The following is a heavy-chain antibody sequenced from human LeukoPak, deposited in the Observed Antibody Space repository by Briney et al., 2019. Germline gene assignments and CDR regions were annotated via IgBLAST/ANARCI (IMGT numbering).Heavy chain of an antibody. CDR2: INPNSGGR. CDR3: ARDYRSYYYDSSKGSWFDP. Sequence: ASVKVSRKASGYTFTGYYMHWVRQAPAQGLEWMGWINPNSGGRNYAQKFQGRVTMTRDTSISTAYMELSRLRSDDTAVYYCARDYRSYYYDSSKGSWFDPWGQGTLVTVSS. V-gene: IGHV1-2*02. D-gene: IGHD3-22*01. CDR1: GYTFTGYY. J-gene: IGHJ5*02.